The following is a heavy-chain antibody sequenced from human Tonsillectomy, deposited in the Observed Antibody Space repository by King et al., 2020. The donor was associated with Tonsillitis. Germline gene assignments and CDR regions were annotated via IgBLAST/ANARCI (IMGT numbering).Heavy chain of an antibody. J-gene: IGHJ6*02. CDR2: IDPSDSYT. D-gene: IGHD3-9*01. Sequence: VQLVQSGAEVKKPGESLRISCKGSGYSFTSYWISWVRQMPGKGLEWMGRIDPSDSYTNYSPSFQGHVIISADKSISTAYLQWSSLKASDTAMYYCARHGGYDILTGSAPYYYYGMDVWGQGTTVTVSS. CDR3: ARHGGYDILTGSAPYYYYGMDV. CDR1: GYSFTSYW. V-gene: IGHV5-10-1*01.